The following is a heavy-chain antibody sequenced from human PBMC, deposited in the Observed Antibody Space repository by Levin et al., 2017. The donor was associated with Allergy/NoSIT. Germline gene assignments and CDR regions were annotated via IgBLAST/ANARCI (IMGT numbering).Heavy chain of an antibody. CDR2: ISAYNGTT. CDR1: GFTFAYYG. CDR3: ARDTHRYLEGSQNFFFDY. J-gene: IGHJ4*01. Sequence: GESLKISCKTSGFTFAYYGITWVRQAPGQGLEWMGWISAYNGTTKYAQQFQGRVTMTTDTSTNTAYMELKSLRSDDTAVFYCARDTHRYLEGSQNFFFDYWGHGTLVTVSS. D-gene: IGHD3-3*01. V-gene: IGHV1-18*01.